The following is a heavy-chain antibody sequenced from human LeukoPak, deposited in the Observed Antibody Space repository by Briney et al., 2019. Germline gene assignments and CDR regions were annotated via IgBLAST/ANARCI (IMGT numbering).Heavy chain of an antibody. Sequence: GGSLRLSCAASGFTFSSYAMHWVRQAPGKGLEYVSAMSSNGGTADYANSVKGRFTISRDNSKNTLYLQMGSLRAEDMAVYYCARVGDVGPFDYWGQGTLVTVSS. CDR1: GFTFSSYA. D-gene: IGHD1-26*01. CDR3: ARVGDVGPFDY. J-gene: IGHJ4*02. CDR2: MSSNGGTA. V-gene: IGHV3-64*01.